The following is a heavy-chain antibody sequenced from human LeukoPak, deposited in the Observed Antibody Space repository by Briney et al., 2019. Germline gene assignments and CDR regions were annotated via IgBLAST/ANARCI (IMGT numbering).Heavy chain of an antibody. Sequence: SETLSLTCTVSGGSISSGGYYWSWIRQHPGKGLEWIGYIYYSGSTYYNPSLKSRVTISVDTSMNQFSLKLSSVTAADTAVYYCARAAPGHIVVVTASVAGWFDPWGQGTLVTVSS. V-gene: IGHV4-31*03. D-gene: IGHD2-21*02. CDR2: IYYSGST. CDR1: GGSISSGGYY. CDR3: ARAAPGHIVVVTASVAGWFDP. J-gene: IGHJ5*02.